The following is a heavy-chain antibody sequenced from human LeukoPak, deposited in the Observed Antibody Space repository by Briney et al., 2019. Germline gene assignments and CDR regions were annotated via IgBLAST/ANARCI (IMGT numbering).Heavy chain of an antibody. CDR2: IYYSGST. CDR3: ARGAVVVPAAMGTSNWFDP. V-gene: IGHV4-59*01. Sequence: SETLSLTCTVSGGSISSYYWSWIRKPPGKGLEWIGYIYYSGSTNYNPSLKSRVTISVDTSKNQFSLKLSSVTAADTAVYYCARGAVVVPAAMGTSNWFDPWGQGTLVTVSS. CDR1: GGSISSYY. J-gene: IGHJ5*02. D-gene: IGHD2-2*01.